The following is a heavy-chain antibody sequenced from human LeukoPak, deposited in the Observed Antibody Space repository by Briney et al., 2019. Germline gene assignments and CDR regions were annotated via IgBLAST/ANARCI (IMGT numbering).Heavy chain of an antibody. CDR1: GYSISSGYY. V-gene: IGHV4-38-2*02. CDR3: ARRTTYIGWLPSESPSCFDY. D-gene: IGHD5-12*01. Sequence: SETLSLTCTVSGYSISSGYYWGWIRQPPGKGLEWIGSIYHSGSTYNNPSLKSRVTISVDTSKNQFSPKLSSVTAADTAVYYCARRTTYIGWLPSESPSCFDYWGQGTLVTVSS. J-gene: IGHJ4*02. CDR2: IYHSGST.